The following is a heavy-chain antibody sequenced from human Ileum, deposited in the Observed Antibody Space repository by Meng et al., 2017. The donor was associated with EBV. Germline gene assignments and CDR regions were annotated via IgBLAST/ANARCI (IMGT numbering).Heavy chain of an antibody. Sequence: QLLVLESGLGTVKTSETLYHICTVVCCYSSSSSYFWGWIRQHPGKGLEWIGSIYYSGSTYYNPSLKSRVTISVDTSKNQFSLKLSSVTAADTAVYYCARDRSGSYYSPTFDYWGQGTLVTVSS. CDR2: IYYSGST. J-gene: IGHJ4*02. CDR3: ARDRSGSYYSPTFDY. D-gene: IGHD3-10*01. CDR1: CCYSSSSSYF. V-gene: IGHV4-39*07.